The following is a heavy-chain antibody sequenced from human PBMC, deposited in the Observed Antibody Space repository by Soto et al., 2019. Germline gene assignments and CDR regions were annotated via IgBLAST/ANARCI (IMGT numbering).Heavy chain of an antibody. Sequence: LGESLKISCKGSGYSFTSYWISWVRQMPGKGLEWMGRIDPSDSYTNYSPSFQGHVTISADKSISTAYLQWSSLKASDTAMYYCARRQRRTYYYYGMDVWGQGTTVTVSS. CDR1: GYSFTSYW. CDR3: ARRQRRTYYYYGMDV. V-gene: IGHV5-10-1*01. CDR2: IDPSDSYT. J-gene: IGHJ6*02.